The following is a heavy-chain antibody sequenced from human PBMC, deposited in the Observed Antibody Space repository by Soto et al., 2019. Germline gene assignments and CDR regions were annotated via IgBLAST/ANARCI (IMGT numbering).Heavy chain of an antibody. CDR3: ARPKDYDDCLDY. V-gene: IGHV1-3*01. J-gene: IGHJ4*02. CDR2: INAGNGNT. Sequence: QVQLVQSGAEVKKPGASVKVSCKASGYTLTRYNMHWVRQAPGQRLEWMGWINAGNGNTKYSQKFHGRVTITRDTSANTAYMELSSLISEDTAVYYCARPKDYDDCLDYWGQGTMVTVSS. D-gene: IGHD3-22*01. CDR1: GYTLTRYN.